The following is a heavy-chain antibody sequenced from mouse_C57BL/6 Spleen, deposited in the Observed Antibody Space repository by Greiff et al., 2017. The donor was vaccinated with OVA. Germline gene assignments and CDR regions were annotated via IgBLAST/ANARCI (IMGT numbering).Heavy chain of an antibody. V-gene: IGHV1-54*01. D-gene: IGHD2-2*01. Sequence: QVQLQQSGAELVRPGTSVTVSCKASGYAFTNYLIEWVKQRPGQGLEWIGVINPGSGGTNYNEKFKGKATLTADKSSSTAYMQLSSLTSEDSAVYFCARSEGYYWYFDVWGTGTTVTVSS. CDR2: INPGSGGT. J-gene: IGHJ1*03. CDR1: GYAFTNYL. CDR3: ARSEGYYWYFDV.